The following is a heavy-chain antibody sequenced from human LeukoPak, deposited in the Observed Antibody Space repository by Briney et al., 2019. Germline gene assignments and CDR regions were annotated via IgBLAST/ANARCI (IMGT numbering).Heavy chain of an antibody. D-gene: IGHD2-15*01. Sequence: GGSLRLSCIGSGFTFGDYEMSWVRQAPGKGLEWVGFIRGNAYGGATLYAASVKGRFSILRDESKNIAYLHLNSLKTEDTAVYYCTRDSSGNFDYWGQGTLVTVSS. CDR2: IRGNAYGGAT. V-gene: IGHV3-49*04. J-gene: IGHJ4*02. CDR1: GFTFGDYE. CDR3: TRDSSGNFDY.